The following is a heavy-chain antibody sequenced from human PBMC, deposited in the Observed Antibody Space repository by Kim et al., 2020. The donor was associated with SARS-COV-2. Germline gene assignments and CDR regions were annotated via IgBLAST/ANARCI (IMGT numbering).Heavy chain of an antibody. V-gene: IGHV3-9*01. CDR3: ARAAYSVDILTGYYDY. D-gene: IGHD3-9*01. J-gene: IGHJ4*02. Sequence: KGRCTISRDNAKNSGYLQLNSLRAEDTALYYCARAAYSVDILTGYYDYWGQGTLVTVSS.